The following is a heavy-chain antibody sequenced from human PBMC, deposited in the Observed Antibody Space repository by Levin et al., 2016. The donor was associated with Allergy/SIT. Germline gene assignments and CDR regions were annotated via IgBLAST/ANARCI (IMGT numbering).Heavy chain of an antibody. CDR2: MNPNSGYT. CDR3: AKDRQGDSGSYDAFDT. CDR1: GYTFASYD. Sequence: ASVKVSCKASGYTFASYDINWVRQATGQGLEWMGWMNPNSGYTAYAQKFQGRVTMARNTSISTAYMELSSLRSEDTAVYYCAKDRQGDSGSYDAFDTWGQGTMVTVSS. J-gene: IGHJ3*02. D-gene: IGHD1-26*01. V-gene: IGHV1-8*01.